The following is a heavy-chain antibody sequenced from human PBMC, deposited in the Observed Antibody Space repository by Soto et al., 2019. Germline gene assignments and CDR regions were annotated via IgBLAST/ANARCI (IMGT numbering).Heavy chain of an antibody. CDR1: GFTFSSYG. Sequence: QVQLVESGGGVVQPGRSLRLSCAASGFTFSSYGMHWVRQAAGKGLEWVAVISYDGSNKYYADSVKGRFTISRDNSKNTLYLQMNSLRSEDTAVYYCSMPGDPHLEMATIFLDYWGQGHLVTVSS. CDR2: ISYDGSNK. V-gene: IGHV3-30*03. J-gene: IGHJ4*02. CDR3: SMPGDPHLEMATIFLDY. D-gene: IGHD3-9*01.